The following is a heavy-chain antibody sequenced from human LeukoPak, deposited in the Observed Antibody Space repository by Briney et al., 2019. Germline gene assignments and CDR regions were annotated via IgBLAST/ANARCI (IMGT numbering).Heavy chain of an antibody. CDR3: ALHSYSVAVFDF. Sequence: KPSETLSLTCMVSGGSISSYYGSGIRQPPGKGLEWIWYIYYRERTKYNPSLKSQVTISVDTYKNQFSVKLSSVPDADAAVYYCALHSYSVAVFDFWGQGTLVSVS. V-gene: IGHV4-59*08. CDR2: IYYRERT. CDR1: GGSISSYY. D-gene: IGHD2-21*01. J-gene: IGHJ4*02.